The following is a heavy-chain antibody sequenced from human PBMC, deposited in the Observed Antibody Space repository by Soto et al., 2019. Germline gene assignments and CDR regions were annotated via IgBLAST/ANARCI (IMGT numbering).Heavy chain of an antibody. CDR3: GGGYRYGYPPDY. J-gene: IGHJ4*02. CDR1: GGTFSSYA. Sequence: QVQLVQSGAEVKKPGSAVKVSCKASGGTFSSYAISWVRQAPGQGLEWMGGIIPIFGTANYAQKLQGRVTISRDKSTSIAYMELSSVRAEDTAVYYCGGGYRYGYPPDYWGQGTLVTVSS. D-gene: IGHD5-18*01. V-gene: IGHV1-69*06. CDR2: IIPIFGTA.